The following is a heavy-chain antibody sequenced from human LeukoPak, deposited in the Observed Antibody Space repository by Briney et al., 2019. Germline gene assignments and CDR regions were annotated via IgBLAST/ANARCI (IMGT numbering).Heavy chain of an antibody. D-gene: IGHD6-13*01. Sequence: SDTLSLTCTVSGDSISSYYGSWLRQPTGRGVEGVRYIYYSWSTNDNPSLKSRVTISVDPSKNQFSLKLSSVTAADTAVYYCARDHRRGSSWSFDYWGQETLVTVSS. V-gene: IGHV4-59*01. J-gene: IGHJ4*02. CDR2: IYYSWST. CDR1: GDSISSYY. CDR3: ARDHRRGSSWSFDY.